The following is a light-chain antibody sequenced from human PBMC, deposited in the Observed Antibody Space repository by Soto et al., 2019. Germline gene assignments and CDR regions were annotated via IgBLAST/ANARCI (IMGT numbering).Light chain of an antibody. V-gene: IGLV2-11*01. CDR3: CSYAGSDTEI. CDR1: SSDIGGYNY. Sequence: QSALTQPRSVSGSPGQSVTISCTGTSSDIGGYNYVSWYQHHPGKAPKLMIYDVTERPSGVPDRFSGSKSGNRASLTISGLQAEDEADYYCCSYAGSDTEIFGGGTKLTVL. CDR2: DVT. J-gene: IGLJ2*01.